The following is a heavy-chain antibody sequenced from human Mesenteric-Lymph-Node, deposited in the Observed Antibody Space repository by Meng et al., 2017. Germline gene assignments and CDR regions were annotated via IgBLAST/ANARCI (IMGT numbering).Heavy chain of an antibody. CDR2: ASGSGVRT. V-gene: IGHV3-23*01. CDR3: AKGVAGINAGAYYFDY. J-gene: IGHJ4*02. CDR1: EITFSNYA. Sequence: GESLKISCAAAEITFSNYAMSWVRQAPGKGLEWVSTASGSGVRTYYADSVKGRFTISRDNSKNTLYLEMNSLRAEDTAVYYCAKGVAGINAGAYYFDYWGQGTLVTVSS. D-gene: IGHD6-19*01.